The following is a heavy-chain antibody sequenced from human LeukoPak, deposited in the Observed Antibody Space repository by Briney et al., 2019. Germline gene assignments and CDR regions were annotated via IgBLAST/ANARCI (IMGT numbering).Heavy chain of an antibody. CDR1: GYTFTGYY. Sequence: ASVNVSCTASGYTFTGYYMHWVRQAPGQGLEWMGWINPNSGGTNYAQKFQGRVTMTRDTSISTAYMELSRLRSDDTAVYYCARSVYDYGSGSSVDYWGQGTLVTVSS. CDR3: ARSVYDYGSGSSVDY. CDR2: INPNSGGT. J-gene: IGHJ4*02. D-gene: IGHD3-10*01. V-gene: IGHV1-2*02.